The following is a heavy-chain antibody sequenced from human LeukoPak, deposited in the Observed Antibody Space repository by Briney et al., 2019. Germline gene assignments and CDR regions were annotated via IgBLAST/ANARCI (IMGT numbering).Heavy chain of an antibody. CDR1: GFTFSSYG. J-gene: IGHJ4*02. Sequence: GGSLRLSCAASGFTFSSYGMSWVRQAPGKGLEWVSAISGSGSSTYYAASVKGRFTISRDNAKNSLYLQMNSLRAEDTALYYCAKDMFYSYGYYFDYWGQGTLVTVSS. CDR3: AKDMFYSYGYYFDY. V-gene: IGHV3-23*01. CDR2: ISGSGSST. D-gene: IGHD5-18*01.